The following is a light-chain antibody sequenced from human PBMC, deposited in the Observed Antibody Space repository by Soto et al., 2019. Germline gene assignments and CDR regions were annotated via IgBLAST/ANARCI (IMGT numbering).Light chain of an antibody. CDR3: QHYGRSPIT. V-gene: IGKV3-20*01. CDR1: QSVSSN. Sequence: EIVMTQSPATLSVSPGERATLSCRASQSVSSNLAWYQQKPGQAPRLLIYDASNRATGIPARFSGSGSGTDFTLTISRLEPEDFALYYCQHYGRSPITFGQGTRLEIK. CDR2: DAS. J-gene: IGKJ5*01.